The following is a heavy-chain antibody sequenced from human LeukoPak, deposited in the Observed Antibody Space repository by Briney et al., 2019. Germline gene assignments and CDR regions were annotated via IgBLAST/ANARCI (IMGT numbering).Heavy chain of an antibody. CDR1: GGSFSGYY. J-gene: IGHJ4*02. D-gene: IGHD2-15*01. CDR2: INHSGST. CDR3: ASLGYCSGGSCYSDY. Sequence: PSETLSLTCAVYGGSFSGYYWSWIRQPPGKGLEWIGEINHSGSTNYNPSLKSRVTISVDTSTNQFSLTLSSVTAADTAVYYCASLGYCSGGSCYSDYWGQGTMVTVSS. V-gene: IGHV4-34*01.